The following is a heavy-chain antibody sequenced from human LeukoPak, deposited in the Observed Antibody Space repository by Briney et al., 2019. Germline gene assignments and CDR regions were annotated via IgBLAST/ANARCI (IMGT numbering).Heavy chain of an antibody. Sequence: SETLSLTCSVSGDSISSYYWSWIRQPPGKGLEWIGYVYYTGSTNYNPSLKSRLTISVDTSKNQFSLKLSSVTAADTAVYYCVRHKYGDYVVVDFWGQGTLVTVSS. CDR3: VRHKYGDYVVVDF. D-gene: IGHD4-17*01. CDR1: GDSISSYY. V-gene: IGHV4-59*08. CDR2: VYYTGST. J-gene: IGHJ4*02.